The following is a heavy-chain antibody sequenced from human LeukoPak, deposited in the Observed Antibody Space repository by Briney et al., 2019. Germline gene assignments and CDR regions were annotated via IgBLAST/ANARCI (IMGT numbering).Heavy chain of an antibody. CDR3: ARGGPTYYYDSSGYPLDY. D-gene: IGHD3-22*01. CDR2: LYYSGST. CDR1: CGSISSSSYY. V-gene: IGHV4-39*07. Sequence: PSETLSLTCTVSCGSISSSSYYCGWIRQPPGKGLEWIGSLYYSGSTYYNPSLKSRVTMSVDTSKNQFSLKMNSATAADTAVYFCARGGPTYYYDSSGYPLDYWGQGTLVTVSS. J-gene: IGHJ4*02.